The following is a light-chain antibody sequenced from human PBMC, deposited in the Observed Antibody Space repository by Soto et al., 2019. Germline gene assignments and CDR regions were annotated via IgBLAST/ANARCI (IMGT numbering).Light chain of an antibody. CDR3: QSYGSSLSVV. V-gene: IGLV1-40*01. CDR1: SSNIGAGYD. CDR2: GNN. J-gene: IGLJ2*01. Sequence: QTVVTQPPSVSGAPGQRVTISCTGSSSNIGAGYDVHWYQHLPGTAPKLLIYGNNNRPSGVPDRFSGYKSGTSASLAITGLQAEDEADYSCQSYGSSLSVVFGGGTKLTVL.